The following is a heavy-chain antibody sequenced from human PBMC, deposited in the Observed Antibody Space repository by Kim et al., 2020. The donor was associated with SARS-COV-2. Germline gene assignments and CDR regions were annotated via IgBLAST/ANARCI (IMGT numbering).Heavy chain of an antibody. CDR2: IYYSGGT. Sequence: SETLSLTCTVSGGSISSYYWSWIRQPPGKGLEWIGYIYYSGGTNYNPSLKSRVTISVDTSKNQFSLKLSSVTAADTAVYYCARGEIQLWPRVFDYWGQGTLVTVSS. J-gene: IGHJ4*02. D-gene: IGHD5-18*01. CDR1: GGSISSYY. CDR3: ARGEIQLWPRVFDY. V-gene: IGHV4-59*08.